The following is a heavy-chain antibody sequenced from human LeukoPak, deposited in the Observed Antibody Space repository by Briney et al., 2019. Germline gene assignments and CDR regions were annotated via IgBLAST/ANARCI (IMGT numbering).Heavy chain of an antibody. CDR3: ARDPPGIAASVSGG. CDR1: GFTVSNNY. Sequence: GGSLRLSCTASGFTVSNNYMNWVRQAPGKGLEWVSLIYSGGSTQYSDSVKGRFTISRDNSKNTLYLQMNSLRVEDTAVYYCARDPPGIAASVSGGWGQGTLVTVSS. J-gene: IGHJ4*02. V-gene: IGHV3-53*01. CDR2: IYSGGST. D-gene: IGHD6-13*01.